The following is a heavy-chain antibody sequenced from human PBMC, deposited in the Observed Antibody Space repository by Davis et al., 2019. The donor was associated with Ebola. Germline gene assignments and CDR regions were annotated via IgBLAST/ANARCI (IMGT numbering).Heavy chain of an antibody. D-gene: IGHD3-10*01. V-gene: IGHV3-30*04. CDR2: ISYDGSNR. CDR3: ARDFPGGDWYFDL. Sequence: GESLRISCAASGFTFSSYAMHWVRQAPGKGLEWVAFISYDGSNRNYADSVKGRFTISRDNSKNTLYLQMSSLRAEDTAVYYCARDFPGGDWYFDLWGRGTLVTVSS. CDR1: GFTFSSYA. J-gene: IGHJ2*01.